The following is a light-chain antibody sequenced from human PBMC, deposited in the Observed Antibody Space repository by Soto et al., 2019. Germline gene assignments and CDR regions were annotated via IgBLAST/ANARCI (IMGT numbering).Light chain of an antibody. CDR2: DVS. CDR3: SSYTRSSTLEV. Sequence: QSVLTQPASVSGSPGQSITISCTGNSSDVGGYNYVSWYQQHPGKAPKLMIYDVSNRPSGVSNGFSGSKSGNTASLTISWLQAEDEADYYCSSYTRSSTLEVFGTGTKVTLL. J-gene: IGLJ1*01. CDR1: SSDVGGYNY. V-gene: IGLV2-14*01.